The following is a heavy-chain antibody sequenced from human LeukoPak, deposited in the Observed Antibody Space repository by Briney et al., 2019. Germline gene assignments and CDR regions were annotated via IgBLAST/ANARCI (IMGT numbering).Heavy chain of an antibody. CDR2: ITGNGGTT. J-gene: IGHJ6*02. Sequence: PGGSLRLSCAASGFTFSSYAMSWVRQAPGKGLEWVSGITGNGGTTYHAGSVKGRFTISRDNSKNTLYLQMNSLRAEDTAIYYCAKFTGTTIYYGMDVWGRGTTVTVSS. CDR3: AKFTGTTIYYGMDV. V-gene: IGHV3-23*01. CDR1: GFTFSSYA. D-gene: IGHD1-7*01.